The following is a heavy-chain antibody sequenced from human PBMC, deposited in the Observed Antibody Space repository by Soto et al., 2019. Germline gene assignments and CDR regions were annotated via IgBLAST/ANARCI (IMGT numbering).Heavy chain of an antibody. V-gene: IGHV4-30-2*01. Sequence: PSETLSLTCAVSGGSISSGGYSWSWIRQPPGKGLEWIGYIYHSGSTYYNPSLKSRVTISVDRSKNQYSLKLSSVTAADTAVYYCARSRRIFGVDLPDYWGQGTLVTVSS. CDR3: ARSRRIFGVDLPDY. D-gene: IGHD3-3*01. CDR1: GGSISSGGYS. CDR2: IYHSGST. J-gene: IGHJ4*02.